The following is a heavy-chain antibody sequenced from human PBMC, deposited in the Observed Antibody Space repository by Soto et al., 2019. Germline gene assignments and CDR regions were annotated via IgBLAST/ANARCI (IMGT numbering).Heavy chain of an antibody. CDR1: GGSISSSSYY. CDR3: ARSQGGYSGYDYPLDY. D-gene: IGHD5-12*01. J-gene: IGHJ4*02. Sequence: SETLSLTCTVSGGSISSSSYYWGWIRQPPGKGLEWIGSIYYSGSTYYNPSLKSRVTISVDTSKNRFSLKLSSVTAADTAVYYCARSQGGYSGYDYPLDYWGQGTLVTVSS. CDR2: IYYSGST. V-gene: IGHV4-39*01.